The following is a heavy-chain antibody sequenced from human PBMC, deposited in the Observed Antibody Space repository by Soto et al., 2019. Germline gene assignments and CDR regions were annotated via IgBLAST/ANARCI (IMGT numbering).Heavy chain of an antibody. Sequence: QVQLVKSGGGVVQPGRSLRLSCAASGFTFSSYAMHWVRQAPGKGLEWVAVISYDGSNKYYADSVKGRFTISRDNSKNTLYLQMNSLRAEDTAVYYCAREAGITMVRGVINWFDPWGQGTLVTVSS. V-gene: IGHV3-30-3*01. J-gene: IGHJ5*02. CDR3: AREAGITMVRGVINWFDP. CDR2: ISYDGSNK. CDR1: GFTFSSYA. D-gene: IGHD3-10*01.